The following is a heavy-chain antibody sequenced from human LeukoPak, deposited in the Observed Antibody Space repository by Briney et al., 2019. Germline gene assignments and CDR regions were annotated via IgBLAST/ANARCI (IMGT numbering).Heavy chain of an antibody. CDR3: ARLQLERRSTYDY. CDR2: ISSSSSYI. V-gene: IGHV3-21*01. J-gene: IGHJ4*02. CDR1: GFTFSSYS. D-gene: IGHD1-1*01. Sequence: GGSLRLSCAASGFTFSSYSMNWVRQAPGKGLEWVSSISSSSSYIYYADSVKGRFTISRDNSKNTLYLQMNSLRAEDTAVYYCARLQLERRSTYDYWGQGTLVTVSS.